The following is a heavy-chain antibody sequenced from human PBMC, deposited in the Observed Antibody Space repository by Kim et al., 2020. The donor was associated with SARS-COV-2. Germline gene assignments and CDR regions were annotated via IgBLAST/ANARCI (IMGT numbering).Heavy chain of an antibody. D-gene: IGHD3-3*01. Sequence: SETLSRTCTVSGVSIGSYYWSWIRQPPGKGLEWIGYIYYSQSDTYNSDNYNPSLKSRVTISVDTSKNHLSLKLRSVTVADTAVYYCARGGGPYNFWSGGNLHYYHYMDVWGKGTTVTVS. CDR3: ARGGGPYNFWSGGNLHYYHYMDV. CDR2: IYYSQSDTYNSD. V-gene: IGHV4-59*12. J-gene: IGHJ6*03. CDR1: GVSIGSYY.